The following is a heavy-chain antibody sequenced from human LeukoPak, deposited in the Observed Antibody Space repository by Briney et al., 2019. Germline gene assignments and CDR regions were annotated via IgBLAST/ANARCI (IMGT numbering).Heavy chain of an antibody. CDR1: GGTFSSYA. Sequence: ASVKVSCKASGGTFSSYAISWVRQAPGQGLEWMGIINPSGGSTSYAQKFQGRVTMTRDTSTSTVYMELSSLRSEDTAVYYCARDQAVNYYYMDVWGKGTTVTISS. V-gene: IGHV1-46*01. J-gene: IGHJ6*03. CDR2: INPSGGST. CDR3: ARDQAVNYYYMDV. D-gene: IGHD4-17*01.